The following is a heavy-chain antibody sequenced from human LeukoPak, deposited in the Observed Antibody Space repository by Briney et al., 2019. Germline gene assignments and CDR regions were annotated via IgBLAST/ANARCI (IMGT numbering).Heavy chain of an antibody. J-gene: IGHJ4*02. CDR1: GGSFSGYY. Sequence: SETLSLTCAVYGGSFSGYYWSWIRQPPGKGLEWIGEINHSGSTNYNPSLKSRVTISVDTSKNQLSLKLSSVTAADTAVYYCARQDATYFDYWGQGTLVTVSS. CDR2: INHSGST. D-gene: IGHD2-15*01. CDR3: ARQDATYFDY. V-gene: IGHV4-34*01.